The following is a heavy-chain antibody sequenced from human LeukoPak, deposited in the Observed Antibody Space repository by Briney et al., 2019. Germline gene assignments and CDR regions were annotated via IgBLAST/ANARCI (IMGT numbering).Heavy chain of an antibody. V-gene: IGHV1-46*01. D-gene: IGHD2/OR15-2a*01. CDR2: INPSGGST. Sequence: ASVKVSCKASGYTFTSYYMHWVRQAPGQGLEWMGIINPSGGSTSYAQKFQGRVTMTRDTSTSTVYMELSSLRSEDTAVYYCARDLVHHRLLDTVYNWFDPWGQGTLVTVSS. J-gene: IGHJ5*02. CDR1: GYTFTSYY. CDR3: ARDLVHHRLLDTVYNWFDP.